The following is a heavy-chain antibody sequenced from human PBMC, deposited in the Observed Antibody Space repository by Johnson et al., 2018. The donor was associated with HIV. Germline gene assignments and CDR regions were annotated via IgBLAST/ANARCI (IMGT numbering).Heavy chain of an antibody. CDR3: ARDGRGLDAFDI. V-gene: IGHV3-30*03. CDR1: GFTFSNYG. Sequence: QVQLVESGVGLVQPGGSLRLSCAASGFTFSNYGMAWVRQAPGKGLEWVTVISFAGVKKHYADSVKGRFTISRDNSKGTLYLQMDGLRPEDTAVYYCARDGRGLDAFDIWGQGTMVTVSS. CDR2: ISFAGVKK. D-gene: IGHD3/OR15-3a*01. J-gene: IGHJ3*02.